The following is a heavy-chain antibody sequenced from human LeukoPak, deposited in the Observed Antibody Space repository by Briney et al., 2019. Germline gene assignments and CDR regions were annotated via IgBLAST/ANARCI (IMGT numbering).Heavy chain of an antibody. CDR2: ISSSGDYI. CDR3: AKDGIAARPWDY. J-gene: IGHJ4*02. D-gene: IGHD6-6*01. CDR1: GFTFSRYS. V-gene: IGHV3-21*04. Sequence: GSLRLSCVASGFTFSRYSMNWVRQAPGKGLEWVSSISSSGDYIYYADSLKGRFTISKDNAKNSLYLQMNSLRAEDTAVYYCAKDGIAARPWDYWGQGTLVTVSS.